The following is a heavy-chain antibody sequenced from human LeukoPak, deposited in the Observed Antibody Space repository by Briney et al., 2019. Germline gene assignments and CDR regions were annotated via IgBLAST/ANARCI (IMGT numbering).Heavy chain of an antibody. V-gene: IGHV3-73*01. CDR2: IGIKVNNYET. J-gene: IGHJ4*02. D-gene: IGHD4-17*01. Sequence: GGSLRLSCAASGFTFSSSPIYWVRQASGKGLEWVGHIGIKVNNYETAYAASVQGRFTISRDDSKNTAYLQMSSPKIDDTAVYYCTREFYGDLTYWGQGTLVTVSS. CDR3: TREFYGDLTY. CDR1: GFTFSSSP.